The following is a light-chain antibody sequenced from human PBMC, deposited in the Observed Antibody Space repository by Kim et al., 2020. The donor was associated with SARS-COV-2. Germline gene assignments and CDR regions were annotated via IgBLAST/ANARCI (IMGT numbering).Light chain of an antibody. CDR1: SLRSYY. V-gene: IGLV3-19*01. CDR3: NSRDTNDNVV. Sequence: VALGQTVRITGQGDSLRSYYATWYQQKPGQAPILLIYAKNNRPSGIPDRFSGSSSGNTASLTITGAQAEDEADYYCNSRDTNDNVVFGGGTSLTVL. J-gene: IGLJ2*01. CDR2: AKN.